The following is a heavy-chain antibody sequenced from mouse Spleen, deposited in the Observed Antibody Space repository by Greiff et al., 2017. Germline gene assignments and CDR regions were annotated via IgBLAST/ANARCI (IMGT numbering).Heavy chain of an antibody. V-gene: IGHV1-4*01. CDR2: INPSSGYT. CDR3: ARNYDYENAMDY. J-gene: IGHJ4*01. CDR1: GYTFTSYT. Sequence: VQVVESGAELARPGASVKMSCKASGYTFTSYTMHWVKQRPGQGLEWIGYINPSSGYTKYNQKFKDKATLTADKSSSTAYMQLSSLTSEDSAVYYCARNYDYENAMDYWGQGTSVTVSS. D-gene: IGHD2-4*01.